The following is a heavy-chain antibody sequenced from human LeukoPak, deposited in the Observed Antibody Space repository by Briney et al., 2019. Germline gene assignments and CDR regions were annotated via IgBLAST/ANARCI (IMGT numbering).Heavy chain of an antibody. V-gene: IGHV3-74*01. CDR2: INTDGTTT. Sequence: GGSLRLSCAGSGFTLSNYWMRWVRQAPGKGLVWVSRINTDGTTTDYADSVKGRFAISRDNAKNTVYLQMNSLRAEDTAVYYCARGDYGYSPPDYWGQGTLVTVSS. CDR3: ARGDYGYSPPDY. D-gene: IGHD5-18*01. J-gene: IGHJ4*02. CDR1: GFTLSNYW.